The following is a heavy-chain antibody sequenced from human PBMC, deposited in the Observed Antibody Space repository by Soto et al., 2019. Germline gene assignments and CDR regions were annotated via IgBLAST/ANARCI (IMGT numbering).Heavy chain of an antibody. J-gene: IGHJ5*02. CDR1: GYSLTTYW. CDR3: ATTFDYNGYFDP. V-gene: IGHV5-51*01. D-gene: IGHD4-4*01. CDR2: IYLSDSDT. Sequence: GESLKISCKTSGYSLTTYWFAWARQMPGKGLEWMGIIYLSDSDTIYSPSAQGHFTISADKSIKTAYLQWSSLKASDTAIYYCATTFDYNGYFDPWGQGTQVTVSS.